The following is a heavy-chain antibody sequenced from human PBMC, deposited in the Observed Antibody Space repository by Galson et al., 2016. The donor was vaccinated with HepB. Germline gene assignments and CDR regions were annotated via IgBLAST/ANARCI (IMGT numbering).Heavy chain of an antibody. CDR3: AKGWASGTSSSAFFDY. D-gene: IGHD1-26*01. Sequence: SLRLSCAASGFTFSTYAMYWVRQAPGKGLEWVSSISGGATDTYYADSMKGRFTISRDDTKSTLHLQMSSLRAEDTAVYFCAKGWASGTSSSAFFDYWGQGTLVTVSS. V-gene: IGHV3-23*01. CDR2: ISGGATDT. CDR1: GFTFSTYA. J-gene: IGHJ4*02.